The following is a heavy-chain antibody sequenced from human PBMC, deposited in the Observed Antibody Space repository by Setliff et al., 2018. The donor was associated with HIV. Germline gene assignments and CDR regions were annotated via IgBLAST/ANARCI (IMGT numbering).Heavy chain of an antibody. CDR1: SSNY. J-gene: IGHJ4*02. V-gene: IGHV3-53*01. CDR3: ARARGYYDSSGYYY. CDR2: IYSGGST. D-gene: IGHD3-22*01. Sequence: SSNYMSWVRQAPGKGLEWVSIIYSGGSTYYADSVKGRFTISRDNSKNTLYLQMNSLRAEDTAVYYCARARGYYDSSGYYYWGQGTLVTVS.